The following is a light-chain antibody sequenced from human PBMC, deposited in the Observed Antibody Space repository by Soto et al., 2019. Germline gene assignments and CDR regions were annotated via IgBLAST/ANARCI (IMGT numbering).Light chain of an antibody. CDR1: SSNIGAGYD. CDR2: GNS. Sequence: QLVLTQPPSVSGAPGQRVTISCTGSSSNIGAGYDVHWYQQLPGTAPKLLIYGNSNRPSGVPDRFSGSKSGTSASLAITGLQAEDEADYYCQSYDSSLSGGDVEFGGGTKLTVL. CDR3: QSYDSSLSGGDVE. V-gene: IGLV1-40*01. J-gene: IGLJ2*01.